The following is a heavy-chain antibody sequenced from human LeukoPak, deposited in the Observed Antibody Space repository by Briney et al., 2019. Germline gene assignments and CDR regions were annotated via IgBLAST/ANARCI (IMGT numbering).Heavy chain of an antibody. V-gene: IGHV3-23*01. D-gene: IGHD6-13*01. CDR2: ISPAGGTT. CDR1: GFTFSNYW. CDR3: TKVRSGSSNWALRVFDY. Sequence: GGSLRLSCTASGFTFSNYWMHWVRQAPGGGLEWVSTISPAGGTTYYAESMKGRFTISRDNSKSTLYLQMNNLGVEDTAVYYCTKVRSGSSNWALRVFDYWGQGALVTVSS. J-gene: IGHJ4*02.